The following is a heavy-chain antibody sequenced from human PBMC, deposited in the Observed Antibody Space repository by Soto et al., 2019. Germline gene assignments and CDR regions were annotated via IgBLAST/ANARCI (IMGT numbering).Heavy chain of an antibody. CDR3: AGETPRTLSQGHVTYYYYVMDV. D-gene: IGHD1-1*01. CDR1: GNTF. V-gene: IGHV1-3*01. Sequence: ASVKVSCKTSGNTFHWVRQAPGQGLEWMGRINVGNGKTKYSQNFQGRVTFTRDSSASTAYLELSSLRSEDSAAYYCAGETPRTLSQGHVTYYYYVMDVWGQGTTVTVSS. CDR2: INVGNGKT. J-gene: IGHJ6*02.